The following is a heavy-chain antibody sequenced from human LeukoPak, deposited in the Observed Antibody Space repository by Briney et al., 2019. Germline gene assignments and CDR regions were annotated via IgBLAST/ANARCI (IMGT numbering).Heavy chain of an antibody. V-gene: IGHV3-30*02. CDR1: GFTFSSYG. Sequence: GSLRLSCAASGFTFSSYGMHWVRQAPGKGLEWVAFIRYDGSNKYYADSVKGRFTISRDNSKDTLYLQMNSLRAEDTAVYYCARDQKPFYANVDTAMVSGMDVWGQGTTVTVSS. CDR2: IRYDGSNK. CDR3: ARDQKPFYANVDTAMVSGMDV. J-gene: IGHJ6*02. D-gene: IGHD5-18*01.